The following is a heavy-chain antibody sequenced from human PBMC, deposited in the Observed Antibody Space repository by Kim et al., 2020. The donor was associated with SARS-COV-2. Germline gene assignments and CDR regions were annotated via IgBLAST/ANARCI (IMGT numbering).Heavy chain of an antibody. CDR2: ISCDGSNK. Sequence: GGSLRLSCAASGFTFSNYGMHWVRQAPGKGLEWVAVISCDGSNKYYADSVKGRFTISRDNSKNTLYLQMNSLRAEDTAVYYCAKGVFGYYDGSGSSCFDYWGQGTLVTVSS. D-gene: IGHD3-10*01. J-gene: IGHJ4*02. CDR3: AKGVFGYYDGSGSSCFDY. V-gene: IGHV3-30*18. CDR1: GFTFSNYG.